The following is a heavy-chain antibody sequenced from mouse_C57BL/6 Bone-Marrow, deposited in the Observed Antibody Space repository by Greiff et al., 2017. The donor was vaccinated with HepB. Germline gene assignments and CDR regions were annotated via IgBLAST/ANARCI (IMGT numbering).Heavy chain of an antibody. CDR2: IYPRSGNT. J-gene: IGHJ3*01. CDR1: GYTFTSYG. V-gene: IGHV1-81*01. Sequence: QVQLQQSGAELARPGASVKLSCKASGYTFTSYGISWVKQRTGQGLEWIGEIYPRSGNTYYNEKFKGKATLTADKSSSTAYMELRSLTSEDSAVYFCARVTTVPWFAYWGQGTLVTVSA. CDR3: ARVTTVPWFAY. D-gene: IGHD1-1*01.